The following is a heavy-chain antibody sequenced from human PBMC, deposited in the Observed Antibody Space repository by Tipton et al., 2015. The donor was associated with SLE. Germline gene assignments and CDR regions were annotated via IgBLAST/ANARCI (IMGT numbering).Heavy chain of an antibody. D-gene: IGHD2-2*01. Sequence: TLSLTCTVSGGVISEDYWGWIRQPAGKGLEWIGRIYTGGNTQYNPSLESRVTLSADASKAQFSLKLTSVTAADTAVYYCVVCSPSSCAYFDYWGQGRLVTVSS. CDR2: IYTGGNT. V-gene: IGHV4-4*07. CDR1: GGVISEDY. J-gene: IGHJ4*02. CDR3: VVCSPSSCAYFDY.